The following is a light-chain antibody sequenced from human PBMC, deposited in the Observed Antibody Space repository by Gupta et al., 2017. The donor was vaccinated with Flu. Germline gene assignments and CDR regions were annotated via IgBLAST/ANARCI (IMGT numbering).Light chain of an antibody. CDR2: NDD. CDR1: SIGNKN. CDR3: QVWDGNNDRRVV. J-gene: IGLJ2*01. Sequence: SYVLTQPPSVSVAPGQTARITCEGNSIGNKNVHWYQQKPGQAPVLVVYNDDDRPSGIPERFSGSNSGNTATLTISGVEAEDEADYYCQVWDGNNDRRVVFGGGTRLTVL. V-gene: IGLV3-21*02.